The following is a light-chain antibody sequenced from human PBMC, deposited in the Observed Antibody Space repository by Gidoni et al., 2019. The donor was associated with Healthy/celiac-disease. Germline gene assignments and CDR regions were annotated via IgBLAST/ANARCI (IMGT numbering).Light chain of an antibody. Sequence: EIVLTQSPATLSLSPGERATLSCRPSQSVSSYLAWYQQKPGQAPRLLIYDASNRATGIPARFSGSGSGTDFTLTISSLEPEDFAVYYCQQRSNWLTFXGXTKVXIK. J-gene: IGKJ4*01. CDR3: QQRSNWLT. CDR1: QSVSSY. CDR2: DAS. V-gene: IGKV3-11*01.